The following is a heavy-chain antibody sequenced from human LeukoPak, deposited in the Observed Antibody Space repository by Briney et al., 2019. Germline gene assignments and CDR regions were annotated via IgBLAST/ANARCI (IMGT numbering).Heavy chain of an antibody. CDR3: ARALHGDY. CDR1: GYSISSGYY. J-gene: IGHJ4*02. V-gene: IGHV4-38-2*01. Sequence: KASETLSLTCAVSGYSISSGYYWGWIRQPPGKGLEWIGSIYHSGSTYYNPSLKSRVTISVYTSKNQFSLKLSSVTAADTAVYYCARALHGDYWGQRTLVTVSS. CDR2: IYHSGST.